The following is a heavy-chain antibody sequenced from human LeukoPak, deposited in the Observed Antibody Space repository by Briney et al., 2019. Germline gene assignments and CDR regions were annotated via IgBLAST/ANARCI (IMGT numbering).Heavy chain of an antibody. CDR2: IYYSGST. J-gene: IGHJ4*02. CDR3: ARKIHTPNPVGSRFDY. V-gene: IGHV4-31*03. Sequence: SETLSLTCTVSGGSISTGGYYWSWIRQHPGKGLEWIGNIYYSGSTYYSPSLKSRVTISVDTSKNQFSLKLSSVTAADTAVYYCARKIHTPNPVGSRFDYWGQGTLVTVSS. CDR1: GGSISTGGYY. D-gene: IGHD2-2*02.